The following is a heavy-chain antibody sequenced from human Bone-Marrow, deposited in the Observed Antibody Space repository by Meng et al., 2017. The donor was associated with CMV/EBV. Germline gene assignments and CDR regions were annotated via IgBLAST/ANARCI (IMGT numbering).Heavy chain of an antibody. J-gene: IGHJ6*02. D-gene: IGHD4-17*01. V-gene: IGHV4-38-2*02. CDR3: AKYVGDYGNYYGMDV. CDR2: IYHSGST. Sequence: SETLSLTCTVSGYSISSGYYWGWIRQPPGKGLEWIGSIYHSGSTYYNPSLKSRVTISVDTSKNQFSLKLSSVTAADTAVYYCAKYVGDYGNYYGMDVWGQGTTVTVSS. CDR1: GYSISSGYY.